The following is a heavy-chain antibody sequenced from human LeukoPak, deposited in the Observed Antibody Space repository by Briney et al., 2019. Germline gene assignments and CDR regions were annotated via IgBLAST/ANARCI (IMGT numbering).Heavy chain of an antibody. D-gene: IGHD6-19*01. V-gene: IGHV4-59*01. CDR2: IYYSGST. CDR1: GGSISSYY. Sequence: SQTLSLTCTVSGGSISSYYWSWIRQPPGKGLEWIGYIYYSGSTNYNPSLKSRVTISVDTSKNQFSLKLSSVTAADTAVYYCAKEEGYNNGWTRKDGWGKGTTVTVSS. J-gene: IGHJ6*04. CDR3: AKEEGYNNGWTRKDG.